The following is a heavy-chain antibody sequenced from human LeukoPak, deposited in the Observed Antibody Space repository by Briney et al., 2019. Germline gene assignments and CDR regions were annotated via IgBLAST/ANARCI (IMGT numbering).Heavy chain of an antibody. CDR1: GGSMSSSSYY. CDR3: AGMRITVFRDGTEHYHHGLDV. CDR2: IYFAGTT. D-gene: IGHD3-10*01. J-gene: IGHJ6*02. V-gene: IGHV4-39*02. Sequence: SETLSLTCTVPGGSMSSSSYYWGWIRQTPGKGLEWIGNIYFAGTTNYNPSLKSRVTISADMSNNRFSLKLTSVTAADTAVYYCAGMRITVFRDGTEHYHHGLDVWGHGTTVIVS.